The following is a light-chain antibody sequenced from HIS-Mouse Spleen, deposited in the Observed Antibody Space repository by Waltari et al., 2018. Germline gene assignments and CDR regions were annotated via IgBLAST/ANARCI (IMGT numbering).Light chain of an antibody. V-gene: IGLV2-14*03. CDR2: DVS. CDR3: SSYTSSSTWV. Sequence: QSALTQPASVSGSPGQSITISCPGTSSYVGGYNYVSWYQQHPGKAPKLMIYDVSNRPSGVSNRFSGSKSGNTASLTISGLQAEDEADYYCSSYTSSSTWVFGGGTKLTVL. J-gene: IGLJ3*02. CDR1: SSYVGGYNY.